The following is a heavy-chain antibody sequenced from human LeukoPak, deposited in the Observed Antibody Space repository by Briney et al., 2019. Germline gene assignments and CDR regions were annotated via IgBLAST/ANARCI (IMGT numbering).Heavy chain of an antibody. V-gene: IGHV1-18*01. CDR2: ISAYNDNT. CDR3: ARVTSSPTTVNYYYGMDV. J-gene: IGHJ6*02. Sequence: ASVKVSCKASGYTFTSYGISWARQAPGQGLEWMGWISAYNDNTNYAQKLQGRVTMTTDTSTSTAYMELRSLRSDDTAVYYCARVTSSPTTVNYYYGMDVWGQGTTVTVSS. D-gene: IGHD4-17*01. CDR1: GYTFTSYG.